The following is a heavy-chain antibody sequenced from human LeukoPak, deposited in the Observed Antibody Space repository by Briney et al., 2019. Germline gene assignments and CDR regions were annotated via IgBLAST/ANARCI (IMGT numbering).Heavy chain of an antibody. D-gene: IGHD1-1*01. Sequence: PSETLSLTCTVSGASIIGPKWWNWVRLSPGKGMEWIGEIFHTGSTHYNPSLKSRVTISVDTSKNQFSLILTSVTDADTAVYYCIRVSQLYYFDSWGQGTLVTVSS. V-gene: IGHV4-4*02. CDR3: IRVSQLYYFDS. CDR2: IFHTGST. CDR1: GASIIGPKW. J-gene: IGHJ4*02.